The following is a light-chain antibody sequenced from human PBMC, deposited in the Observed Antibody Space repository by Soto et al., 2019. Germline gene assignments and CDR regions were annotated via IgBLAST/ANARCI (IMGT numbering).Light chain of an antibody. CDR3: QQYNNWPRN. J-gene: IGKJ2*01. CDR1: QSVRSN. CDR2: GAS. Sequence: EIVLTQSPGTLSLSPGERATLSCRASQSVRSNYLAWYQQKPGRAPRLLIYGASTRATGIPARFSGSGSGTEFTLTISSLQSEDFAVYYCQQYNNWPRNFGQGTKLEIK. V-gene: IGKV3-15*01.